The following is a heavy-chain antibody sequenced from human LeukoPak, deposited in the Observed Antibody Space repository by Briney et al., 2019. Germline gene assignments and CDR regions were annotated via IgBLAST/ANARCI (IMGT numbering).Heavy chain of an antibody. V-gene: IGHV3-30*03. CDR2: ISYDGSNK. J-gene: IGHJ4*02. CDR1: GFTFSSYG. Sequence: PGGSLRLSCAASGFTFSSYGMHWVRQAPGKGLEWVAVISYDGSNKYYADSVKGRFTISRDNSKNTLYLQMNSLRAEDTAVYYCFMYSSGYDFGYWGQGTLVTVSS. D-gene: IGHD5-12*01. CDR3: FMYSSGYDFGY.